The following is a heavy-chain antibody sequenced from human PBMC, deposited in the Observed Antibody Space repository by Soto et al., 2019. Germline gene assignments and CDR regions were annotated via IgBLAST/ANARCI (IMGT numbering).Heavy chain of an antibody. CDR2: INHSGST. D-gene: IGHD2-8*02. Sequence: SETLSLTCAVYGGSFSGYYWSWIRQPPEKGLEWIGEINHSGSTNYNPSLKSRVTISVDTSKNQFSLKLTSVTAADTAVYYCARDKITGLLDYWGQGTLVTVSS. J-gene: IGHJ4*02. CDR3: ARDKITGLLDY. V-gene: IGHV4-34*01. CDR1: GGSFSGYY.